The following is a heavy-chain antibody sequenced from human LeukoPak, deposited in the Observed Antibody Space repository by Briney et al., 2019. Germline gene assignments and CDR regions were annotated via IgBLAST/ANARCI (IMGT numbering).Heavy chain of an antibody. CDR2: YYGGRT. CDR1: GDSISRYY. D-gene: IGHD1-14*01. Sequence: SETLSLTCTVSGDSISRYYWSWIRQSPGKGLEWIGYYGGRTTYNPSLKSRVTMSVDTSKNQFSLKLTSVAAADTAVYYCARYDHAPSYYYYYMDVWGKGTTVTVPS. V-gene: IGHV4-59*01. J-gene: IGHJ6*03. CDR3: ARYDHAPSYYYYYMDV.